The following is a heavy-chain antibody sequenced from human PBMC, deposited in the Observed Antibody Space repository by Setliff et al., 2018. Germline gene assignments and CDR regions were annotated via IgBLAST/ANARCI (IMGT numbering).Heavy chain of an antibody. CDR3: ARSLPTLSEGVDGFDF. D-gene: IGHD5-12*01. CDR1: GLLFPTDSVG. J-gene: IGHJ3*01. Sequence: SGPTLVNPTQTLTLTCTFSGLLFPTDSVGVGWIRQSPGKALEWLALIYWDDDKRYRPSLKKRLTISKDASKNQVVLTMSNMDPEDTATYYCARSLPTLSEGVDGFDFWGQGTMGTVS. V-gene: IGHV2-5*02. CDR2: IYWDDDK.